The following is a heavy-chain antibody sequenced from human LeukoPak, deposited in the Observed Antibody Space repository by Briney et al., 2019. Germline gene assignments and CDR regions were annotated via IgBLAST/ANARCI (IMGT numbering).Heavy chain of an antibody. V-gene: IGHV4-59*12. Sequence: PSETLSLTCTPSGVSICRYDWIWTRQPTGKGRGWIGYIIYNGRTVYPPPLNRRVTILVDTSTNQFSLKLHSVTAADTAVYYCARDRGAAAGSPYYYFDYWGQGTLVTVSS. CDR3: ARDRGAAAGSPYYYFDY. J-gene: IGHJ4*02. CDR1: GVSICRYD. CDR2: IIYNGRT. D-gene: IGHD6-13*01.